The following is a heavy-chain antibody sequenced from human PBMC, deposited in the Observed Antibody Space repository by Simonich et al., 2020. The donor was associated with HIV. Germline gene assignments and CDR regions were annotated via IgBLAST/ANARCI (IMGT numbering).Heavy chain of an antibody. Sequence: QVQLVQSGAEVKKPGASVKVSCKASGYTFTGNYMHWVRQAPGQGLEGRAGIKTNTGNPTYAHGFTGRFVFSLDTSVSTAYLQISSLKAEDTALYYCARGKYSSSWWSLDYWGQGTLVTVSS. CDR2: IKTNTGNP. V-gene: IGHV7-4-1*02. J-gene: IGHJ4*02. CDR3: ARGKYSSSWWSLDY. D-gene: IGHD6-13*01. CDR1: GYTFTGNY.